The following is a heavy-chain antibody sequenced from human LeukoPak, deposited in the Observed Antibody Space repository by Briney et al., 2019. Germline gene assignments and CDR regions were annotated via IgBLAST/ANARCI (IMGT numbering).Heavy chain of an antibody. V-gene: IGHV3-21*01. J-gene: IGHJ6*02. Sequence: GGSLRLSCAASGFTFSGYSMNWVRQAPGKGLEWVSSISSSSSYIYYADSVKGRFIISRDNAKNSLYLQMNSLRAEDTAVYYCARQLGDCTNGVCYTRYYYYGMDVWGQGTTVTVSS. CDR1: GFTFSGYS. D-gene: IGHD2-8*01. CDR3: ARQLGDCTNGVCYTRYYYYGMDV. CDR2: ISSSSSYI.